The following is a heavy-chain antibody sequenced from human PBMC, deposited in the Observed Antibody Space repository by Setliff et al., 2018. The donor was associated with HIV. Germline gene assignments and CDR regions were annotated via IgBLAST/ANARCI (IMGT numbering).Heavy chain of an antibody. V-gene: IGHV3-30*02. CDR2: LRHDGNNS. D-gene: IGHD2-15*01. CDR1: GFTFSNYG. J-gene: IGHJ4*02. Sequence: GGSLRLSCSASGFTFSNYGMHWLRQAPGKGLEWVAFLRHDGNNSYYTDSVKGRFTISRDNSKNTLYLQMNSLRAEDTAVYYCARLRINDFWGQGTPVTVSS. CDR3: ARLRINDF.